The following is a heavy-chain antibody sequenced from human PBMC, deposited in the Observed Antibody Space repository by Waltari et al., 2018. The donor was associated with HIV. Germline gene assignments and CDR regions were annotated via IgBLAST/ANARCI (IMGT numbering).Heavy chain of an antibody. CDR2: INPSSGGT. D-gene: IGHD3-22*01. V-gene: IGHV1-2*02. CDR1: GNTFPYNY. CDR3: ARDRSIVSRHYDNAVSPYFDS. Sequence: QVQLVQSGAEVRKPGASVRVSCRASGNTFPYNYLHWLRQAHGQGLEWMGWINPSSGGTKYAQRFQGRVTMTRDTSINTAYMDLSGLTSDDTAVYFCARDRSIVSRHYDNAVSPYFDSWGQGTLVTVSS. J-gene: IGHJ4*02.